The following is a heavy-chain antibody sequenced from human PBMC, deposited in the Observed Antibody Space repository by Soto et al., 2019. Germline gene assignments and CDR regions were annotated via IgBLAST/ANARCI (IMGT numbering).Heavy chain of an antibody. D-gene: IGHD2-15*01. CDR2: VNPSGGST. V-gene: IGHV1-46*01. CDR3: AREENCSGGTCYSEYFHR. J-gene: IGHJ1*01. CDR1: GYLFTAYS. Sequence: ASVKVSCKASGYLFTAYSMHWVRLAPGQGLEWMGVVNPSGGSTKYAQNFQGRVTMTRDTSTATIYMELSSLRSDDTAIYYCAREENCSGGTCYSEYFHRWGQGTLVTVSS.